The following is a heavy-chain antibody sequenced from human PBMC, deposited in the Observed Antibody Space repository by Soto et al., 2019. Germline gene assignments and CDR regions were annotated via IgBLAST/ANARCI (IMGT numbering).Heavy chain of an antibody. Sequence: LSLTCAASGFTFSSYAMSWVRQAPGKGLEWVSAISGSGGSTYYADSVKGRFTISRDNSKNTLYLQMNSLRAEDTAVYYCAREDTAMVIPSDYWGQGTLVTVSS. CDR3: AREDTAMVIPSDY. J-gene: IGHJ4*02. V-gene: IGHV3-23*01. CDR2: ISGSGGST. CDR1: GFTFSSYA. D-gene: IGHD5-18*01.